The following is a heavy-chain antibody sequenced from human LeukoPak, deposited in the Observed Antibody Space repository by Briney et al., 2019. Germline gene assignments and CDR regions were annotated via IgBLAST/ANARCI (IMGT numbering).Heavy chain of an antibody. CDR3: ARRGTTYCTVDSCRPNWFDP. CDR1: GFTFSDYY. CDR2: INGSSSDT. D-gene: IGHD2-15*01. V-gene: IGHV3-11*03. J-gene: IGHJ5*02. Sequence: GGSLRLSCAASGFTFSDYYMTWIRQAPGRGLEWISYINGSSSDTNYADSVRGRFTISRDNAKNSLYLLMNSLRVEDTAVYYCARRGTTYCTVDSCRPNWFDPWGQGTLVTVSS.